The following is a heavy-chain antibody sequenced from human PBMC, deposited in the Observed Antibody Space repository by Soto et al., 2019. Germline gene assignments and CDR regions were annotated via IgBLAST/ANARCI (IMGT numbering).Heavy chain of an antibody. Sequence: PGGSLRLSCAASGFTSSSYGMHWVRQAPGKGLEWVAVIWYDGSNKYFADSVKGRFTISRDNSKNTLYLQMSSLRAEDTAVYYCARDVLIVSVAGTVGIDYWGQGTLVTVSS. CDR1: GFTSSSYG. D-gene: IGHD6-19*01. J-gene: IGHJ4*02. CDR2: IWYDGSNK. V-gene: IGHV3-33*01. CDR3: ARDVLIVSVAGTVGIDY.